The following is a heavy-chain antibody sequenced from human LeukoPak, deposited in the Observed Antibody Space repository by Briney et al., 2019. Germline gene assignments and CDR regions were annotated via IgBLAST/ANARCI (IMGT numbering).Heavy chain of an antibody. Sequence: GGSLRLSCEASEFTFSNYAMSWVRQAPGKGLEWVSIINNSGVHTSYADSVKGRFTISRDNSKNTLYLQMNSLRAEDTAVYYCAKAAYSYGPFGYWGQGTLVLVSS. CDR1: EFTFSNYA. D-gene: IGHD5-18*01. CDR2: INNSGVHT. J-gene: IGHJ4*02. V-gene: IGHV3-23*01. CDR3: AKAAYSYGPFGY.